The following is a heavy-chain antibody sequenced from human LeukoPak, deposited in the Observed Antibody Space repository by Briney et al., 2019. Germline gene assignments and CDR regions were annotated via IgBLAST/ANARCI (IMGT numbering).Heavy chain of an antibody. CDR3: AKDINLFGYSYGSYYYYGMDV. Sequence: GRSLRLSCAASGFTFSSYGMHWVRQAPGKGLEWVAVIWYDGSNKYYADSVKGRFTISRDNSKNTLYLQMNSLRAEDTAVYYCAKDINLFGYSYGSYYYYGMDVWGQGTTVTVSS. CDR2: IWYDGSNK. V-gene: IGHV3-33*06. D-gene: IGHD5-18*01. CDR1: GFTFSSYG. J-gene: IGHJ6*02.